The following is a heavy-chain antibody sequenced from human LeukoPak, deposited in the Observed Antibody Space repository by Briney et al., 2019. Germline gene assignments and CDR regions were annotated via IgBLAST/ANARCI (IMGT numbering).Heavy chain of an antibody. CDR2: IYYSGST. CDR3: ARHPEDFWSGTFDP. V-gene: IGHV4-39*01. CDR1: GGSISSSSYY. Sequence: SETLSLTCTVSGGSISSSSYYWGWIRQPPGKGLEWIGSIYYSGSTYYNPSLESRVTISVDTSKNQFSLKLSSVTAADTAVYYCARHPEDFWSGTFDPWGQGTLVTVSS. D-gene: IGHD3-3*01. J-gene: IGHJ5*02.